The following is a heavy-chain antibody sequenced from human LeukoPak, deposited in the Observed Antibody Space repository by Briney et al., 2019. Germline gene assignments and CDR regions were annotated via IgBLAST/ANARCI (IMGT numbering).Heavy chain of an antibody. D-gene: IGHD5-18*01. CDR2: IIPIFGTA. V-gene: IGHV1-69*13. Sequence: GAPVKVSCKASGGTFGSYVISRVRQAPGQGLDWMGGIIPIFGTAHYAQKFQGRLTITADESTSTVYMEMSSLRSEDTAMYYRAKEGDTALVTGYFDLWGRGTLVTVSS. J-gene: IGHJ2*01. CDR3: AKEGDTALVTGYFDL. CDR1: GGTFGSYV.